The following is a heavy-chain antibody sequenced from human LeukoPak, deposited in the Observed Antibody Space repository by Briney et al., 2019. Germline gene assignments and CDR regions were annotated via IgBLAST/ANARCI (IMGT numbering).Heavy chain of an antibody. D-gene: IGHD6-13*01. CDR1: GYNFATYW. V-gene: IGHV5-51*01. J-gene: IGHJ4*02. CDR3: AKFHATWYGDT. Sequence: EESLTVSCQGSGYNFATYWIVWVRLMPGKGLEWMGIIYPGNSHTRYSPSFQGQVTISADTSISTAYLHWSSLQSSDTAMYYCAKFHATWYGDTWGQGTLVTVSS. CDR2: IYPGNSHT.